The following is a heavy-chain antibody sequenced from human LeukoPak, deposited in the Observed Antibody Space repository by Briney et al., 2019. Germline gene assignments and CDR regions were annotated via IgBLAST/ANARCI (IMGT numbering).Heavy chain of an antibody. CDR1: GFTFSSYG. V-gene: IGHV3-30*02. Sequence: GGSLRLSCAASGFTFSSYGMHWVRQAPGKGLEWVAFIRYDGSNKYYADSVKGRFTISRDSSKNTLYLQMNSLRAEDTAVYYCAKGYSSSSVGYFQHWGQGTLVTVSS. D-gene: IGHD6-6*01. CDR2: IRYDGSNK. J-gene: IGHJ1*01. CDR3: AKGYSSSSVGYFQH.